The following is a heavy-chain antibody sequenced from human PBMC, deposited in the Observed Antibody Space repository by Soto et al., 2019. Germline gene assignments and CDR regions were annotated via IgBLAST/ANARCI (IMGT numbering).Heavy chain of an antibody. D-gene: IGHD3-9*01. V-gene: IGHV1-2*04. Sequence: ASVKVSCKASGYTFTGYYMHWVRQAPGQGLEWMGWINPNSGGTNYAQKFQGWVTMTRDTSISTAYMELSRLRSDDTAVYYCALNYDILTGYGMDVWGQGTTVTVSS. CDR2: INPNSGGT. J-gene: IGHJ6*02. CDR3: ALNYDILTGYGMDV. CDR1: GYTFTGYY.